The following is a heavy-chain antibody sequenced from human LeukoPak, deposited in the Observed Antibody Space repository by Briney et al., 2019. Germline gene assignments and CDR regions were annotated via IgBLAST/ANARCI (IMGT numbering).Heavy chain of an antibody. Sequence: SETLSLTCTVSGGSISSYYWSWIRQPPGKGLEWIGYIYYSGSANYNPSLKSRVTISVDTSKNQFTLKLTSATAADTAVYYCARGLGVVTATLDHWGQGTLVTVSS. D-gene: IGHD2-21*02. V-gene: IGHV4-59*12. CDR3: ARGLGVVTATLDH. CDR1: GGSISSYY. CDR2: IYYSGSA. J-gene: IGHJ4*02.